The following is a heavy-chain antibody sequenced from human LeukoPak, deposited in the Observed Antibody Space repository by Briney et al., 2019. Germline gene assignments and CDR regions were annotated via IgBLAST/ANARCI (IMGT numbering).Heavy chain of an antibody. CDR1: GGSISSGDYY. CDR2: IYYSGST. J-gene: IGHJ6*02. CDR3: AREALHYDFWSGFYSPATGTPYGMDV. D-gene: IGHD3-3*01. Sequence: PSETLSLTCTVSGGSISSGDYYWSWVRQPPGKGLEWIGYIYYSGSTYYNPSLKSRVTISVDTSKNQFYLKLSSVTAADTAVDYCAREALHYDFWSGFYSPATGTPYGMDVWGQRTTVTVTS. V-gene: IGHV4-30-4*01.